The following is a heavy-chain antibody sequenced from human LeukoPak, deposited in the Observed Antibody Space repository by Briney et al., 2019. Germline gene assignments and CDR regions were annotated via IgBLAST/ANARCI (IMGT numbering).Heavy chain of an antibody. CDR2: FFSSGST. CDR3: ARYSGIYGHDY. D-gene: IGHD3-10*01. J-gene: IGHJ4*02. Sequence: SETLSLTCTVSGASFTSVYWSWIRQPAGKGLEWIGHFFSSGSTNYNSSFKSRATISVDKSKNQFSLSLTSVTAADTAVYFCARYSGIYGHDYWGQGTLVTVSS. CDR1: GASFTSVY. V-gene: IGHV4-4*07.